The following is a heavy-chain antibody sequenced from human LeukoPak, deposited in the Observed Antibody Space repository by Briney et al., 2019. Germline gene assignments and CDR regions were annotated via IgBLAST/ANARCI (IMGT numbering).Heavy chain of an antibody. CDR3: ARGPIVEGAFDI. Sequence: SETLSLTCTVSGGSISSGGYSWSWIRQPPGKGLEWIGYIYHSGSTYYNPSLKSRVTISVDRSKNQFSLKLSSVTAADTAVYYCARGPIVEGAFDIWGQGTMVTVSS. V-gene: IGHV4-30-2*01. D-gene: IGHD2/OR15-2a*01. CDR2: IYHSGST. CDR1: GGSISSGGYS. J-gene: IGHJ3*02.